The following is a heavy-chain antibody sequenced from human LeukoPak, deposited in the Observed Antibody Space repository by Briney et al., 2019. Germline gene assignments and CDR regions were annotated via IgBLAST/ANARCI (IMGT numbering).Heavy chain of an antibody. CDR2: INPKSGGT. V-gene: IGHV1-2*02. J-gene: IGHJ6*02. CDR3: AGARRYFDWWILYGMDV. CDR1: GYTFTDSY. Sequence: EASVKVSCKASGYTFTDSYMHWVRQAPGQGLEWMGWINPKSGGTKYAQKYEGRVTMTRDTSIRTVYMELRSLRSDDTAVYYCAGARRYFDWWILYGMDVWGQGTTVTVSS. D-gene: IGHD3-9*01.